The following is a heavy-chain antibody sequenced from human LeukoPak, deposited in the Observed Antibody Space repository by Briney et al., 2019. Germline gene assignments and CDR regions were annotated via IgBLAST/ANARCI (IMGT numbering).Heavy chain of an antibody. CDR3: ARDGRSGVVVAAAFDY. Sequence: GGSLRLSCAASGFTFSSYWMHWVRNAPGKGLVWVSRINSDGSSTSYADSVKGRFTISRDNAKNTLYLQMNSLRAEDTAVYYCARDGRSGVVVAAAFDYWGQGTLVTVSS. CDR1: GFTFSSYW. J-gene: IGHJ4*02. CDR2: INSDGSST. V-gene: IGHV3-74*01. D-gene: IGHD2-15*01.